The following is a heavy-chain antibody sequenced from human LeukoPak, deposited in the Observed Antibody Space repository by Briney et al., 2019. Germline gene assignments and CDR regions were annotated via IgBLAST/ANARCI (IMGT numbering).Heavy chain of an antibody. CDR1: GFTFCNAW. V-gene: IGHV3-15*01. Sequence: GGSLRLSCAASGFTFCNAWMSWVRQAPGKGLEWVGRIKSKTDGGTTDYAAPVKGRFTISRDDSKNTLYLQMNSLKTEDTAVYYCTTEVGVWYYFDYWGQGTLVTVSS. D-gene: IGHD2-2*01. J-gene: IGHJ4*02. CDR2: IKSKTDGGTT. CDR3: TTEVGVWYYFDY.